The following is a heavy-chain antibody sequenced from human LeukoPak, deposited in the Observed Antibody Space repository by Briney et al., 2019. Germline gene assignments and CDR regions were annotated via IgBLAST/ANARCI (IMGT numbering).Heavy chain of an antibody. J-gene: IGHJ4*02. CDR3: ARAGMALVNFDY. CDR1: GFTFSSYW. V-gene: IGHV3-74*01. CDR2: INSDGSNT. Sequence: PGGSLRLSCAASGFTFSSYWMNWVRQAPGKGLVWVSRINSDGSNTKYADSVKGRFTISRDNAKNTLYLQMNSLRGEDTAVYYCARAGMALVNFDYWGQGTLVTVSS. D-gene: IGHD3-10*01.